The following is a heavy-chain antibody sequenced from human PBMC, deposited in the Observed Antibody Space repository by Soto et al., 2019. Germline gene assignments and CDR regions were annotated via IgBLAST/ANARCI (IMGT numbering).Heavy chain of an antibody. D-gene: IGHD5-12*01. J-gene: IGHJ4*02. CDR1: GGSFSGYY. CDR2: VNDSGNS. CDR3: ARARRWLPEDMVDI. Sequence: SETLYLTCGVSGGSFSGYYWSWIRQPPGKGLEWIGEVNDSGNSNYNPSLKRRVVMSVDTPKNEFSLKMNTVTAADTGVYYCARARRWLPEDMVDIWGQGALVTVSS. V-gene: IGHV4-34*01.